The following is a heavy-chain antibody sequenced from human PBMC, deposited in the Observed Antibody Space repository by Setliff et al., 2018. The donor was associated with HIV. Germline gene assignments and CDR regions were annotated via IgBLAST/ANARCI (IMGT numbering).Heavy chain of an antibody. Sequence: SETLSLTCTVSGGSISSYYWSWIRQPPGKGLEWIGYIYYSGSTNYNPSPKSRVTISVDTSKNQFSLKLSSVTAADTAVYYCARGDGTKYYYYYYMDVWGKGTTGTSP. CDR3: ARGDGTKYYYYYYMDV. V-gene: IGHV4-59*01. CDR2: IYYSGST. D-gene: IGHD1-7*01. CDR1: GGSISSYY. J-gene: IGHJ6*03.